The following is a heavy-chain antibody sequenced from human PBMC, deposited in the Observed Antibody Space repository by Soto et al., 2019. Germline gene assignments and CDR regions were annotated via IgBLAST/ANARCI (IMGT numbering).Heavy chain of an antibody. CDR1: GFTFSSYA. D-gene: IGHD3-3*01. Sequence: GGSLRLSCAASGFTFSSYAMHWVRQAPGKGLEWVAVISYDGSNKYYADSVKGRFTISRDNSKNTLYLQMNSLRAEDTAVYYCARVQVEENYDFWSGYYTSYYYYGMDVWGQGTTVSVSS. J-gene: IGHJ6*02. V-gene: IGHV3-30-3*01. CDR2: ISYDGSNK. CDR3: ARVQVEENYDFWSGYYTSYYYYGMDV.